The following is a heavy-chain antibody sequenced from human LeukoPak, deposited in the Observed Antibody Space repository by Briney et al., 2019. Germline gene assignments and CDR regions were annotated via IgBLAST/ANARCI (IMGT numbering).Heavy chain of an antibody. Sequence: ASVKVSCKASGYTFTDYYIHWVRQAPGQGLEWMGRINPKSGGTNYAQKFQGRVTITADESTSTAYMELSSLRSEDTAVYYCARGDNYYDSSGYYYEGISSFDYWGQGTLVTVSS. CDR3: ARGDNYYDSSGYYYEGISSFDY. D-gene: IGHD3-22*01. V-gene: IGHV1-2*06. CDR2: INPKSGGT. J-gene: IGHJ4*02. CDR1: GYTFTDYY.